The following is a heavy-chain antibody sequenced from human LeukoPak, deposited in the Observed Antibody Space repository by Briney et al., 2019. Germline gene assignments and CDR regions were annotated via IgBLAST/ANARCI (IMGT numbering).Heavy chain of an antibody. CDR2: ISGSGGST. D-gene: IGHD3-9*01. Sequence: GGSLRLSCAASGFTFSSYAMSWVRQAPGKGLEWVSAISGSGGSTYYADSVKGRFTTSRDNSKNTLYLQMNSLRAEDTAVYYCAKVALRYFDWFHFDYWGQGTLVTVSS. V-gene: IGHV3-23*01. CDR1: GFTFSSYA. CDR3: AKVALRYFDWFHFDY. J-gene: IGHJ4*02.